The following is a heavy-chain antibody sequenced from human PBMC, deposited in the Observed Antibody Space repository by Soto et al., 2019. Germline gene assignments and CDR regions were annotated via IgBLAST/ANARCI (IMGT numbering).Heavy chain of an antibody. CDR2: INPNSGGP. D-gene: IGHD3-16*01. V-gene: IGHV1-2*04. Sequence: QVQLVQSGAEVKKPGASVKVSCKASGYTFTGYYMHWVRQAPGQGLEWMGWINPNSGGPNYAQKFQGWVTMTSYTSISTAYMELSRLRSDDPAVYYCATSTPSWGGGMDVWGQGTTVTVS. CDR3: ATSTPSWGGGMDV. CDR1: GYTFTGYY. J-gene: IGHJ6*02.